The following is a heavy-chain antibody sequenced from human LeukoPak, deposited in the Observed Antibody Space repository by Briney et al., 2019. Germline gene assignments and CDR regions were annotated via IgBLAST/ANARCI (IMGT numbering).Heavy chain of an antibody. J-gene: IGHJ4*02. CDR1: GFTLSSNY. CDR2: IYSGGST. CDR3: ARGIITGTTLDY. V-gene: IGHV3-66*02. D-gene: IGHD1-7*01. Sequence: GGSLRLSCAASGFTLSSNYMSWVRQAPGKGVEWVSVIYSGGSTYYADSVKGRFTISRDNSKNTLYLQMNSLRAEDTAVYYCARGIITGTTLDYWGQGTLVTVSS.